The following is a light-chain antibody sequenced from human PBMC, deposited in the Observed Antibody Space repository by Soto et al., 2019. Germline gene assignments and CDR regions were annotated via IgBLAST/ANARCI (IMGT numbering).Light chain of an antibody. CDR1: QTINNN. Sequence: VMTQAPATLSVSPWGRATLSVRASQTINNNVAWYQLKDGQVPRLVIYGASTRATDIPARFSGSGSGTEFTLTISRLEPEDFAVYYCQQYGDSRTLTFGGGTKVDIK. J-gene: IGKJ4*01. CDR3: QQYGDSRTLT. CDR2: GAS. V-gene: IGKV3-15*01.